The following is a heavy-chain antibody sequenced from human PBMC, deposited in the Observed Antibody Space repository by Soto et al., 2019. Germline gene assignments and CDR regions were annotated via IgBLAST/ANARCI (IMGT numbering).Heavy chain of an antibody. CDR1: GLTVSTNY. CDR3: KTAPTITTIFDS. Sequence: ALRLSCAVSGLTVSTNYMSWVRRAPGKGLEWVSIIYSDGTTFYADSVEGRFTISRDNSENTLFLQMNSLRAEDTAIYYCKTAPTITTIFDSWGQGTLVTVSS. V-gene: IGHV3-53*01. D-gene: IGHD4-4*01. CDR2: IYSDGTT. J-gene: IGHJ4*02.